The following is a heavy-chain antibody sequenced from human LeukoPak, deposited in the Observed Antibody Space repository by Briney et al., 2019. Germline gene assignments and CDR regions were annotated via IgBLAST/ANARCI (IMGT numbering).Heavy chain of an antibody. CDR3: ARDRLDCSGGSCIVGWFDP. D-gene: IGHD2-15*01. V-gene: IGHV4-61*01. CDR1: GGSVSSGSYY. CDR2: IYYSGST. J-gene: IGHJ5*02. Sequence: SETLSLTCTVSGGSVSSGSYYWSWIRQPPGKGLEWIGYIYYSGSTNYNPSLKSRVTISVDTSKNQFSLKLSSVTAADTAVYYCARDRLDCSGGSCIVGWFDPWGQGTLVTVSS.